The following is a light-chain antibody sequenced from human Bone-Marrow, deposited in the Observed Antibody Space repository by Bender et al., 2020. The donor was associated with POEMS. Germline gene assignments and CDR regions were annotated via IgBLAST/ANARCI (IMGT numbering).Light chain of an antibody. J-gene: IGLJ1*01. CDR2: GDT. CDR3: QSADAHGTYV. CDR1: AVPKQY. Sequence: SYELTQPPSVSVSPGQTARITCSGDAVPKQYTCWYQQKTGQAPALVIYGDTERPSNIPERFSVSRSGTTVTLTISGVQAEDEADYFCQSADAHGTYVFGPGTKVTVL. V-gene: IGLV3-25*03.